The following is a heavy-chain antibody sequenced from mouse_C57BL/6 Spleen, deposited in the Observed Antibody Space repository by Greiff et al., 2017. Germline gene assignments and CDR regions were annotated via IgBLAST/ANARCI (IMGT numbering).Heavy chain of an antibody. V-gene: IGHV1-54*01. J-gene: IGHJ2*01. CDR3: GRSLADGYPYFDD. CDR2: INPGSGGT. CDR1: GYAFTNYL. D-gene: IGHD2-3*01. Sequence: QVQLQQSGAELVRPGPSVSVSCKASGYAFTNYLIEWVKQRPGQGLEWIGVINPGSGGTNYNEQFKGKATLTADKSSRTAYMQLSRLTSEDAAVXFCGRSLADGYPYFDDWGQGTTRTVSS.